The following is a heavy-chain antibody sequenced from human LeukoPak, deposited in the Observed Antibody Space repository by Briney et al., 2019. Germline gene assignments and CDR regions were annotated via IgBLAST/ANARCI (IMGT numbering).Heavy chain of an antibody. CDR1: GGSISRYY. CDR3: VRLVVDSRGIKEVAVEN. J-gene: IGHJ4*02. CDR2: IYNSGTT. V-gene: IGHV4-59*08. Sequence: SETLSLTCSVSGGSISRYYCSWIRQPPGGGLEWIGYIYNSGTTNYNPSLKSRVTMSMDTSKNQFSLKLRSVTAADTAVYYCVRLVVDSRGIKEVAVENWGQATLVTVSS. D-gene: IGHD2-21*01.